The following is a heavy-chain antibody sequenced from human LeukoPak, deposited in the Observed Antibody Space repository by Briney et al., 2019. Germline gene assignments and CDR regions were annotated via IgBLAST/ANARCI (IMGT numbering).Heavy chain of an antibody. Sequence: GESLKISCKGSGYSFTSYWIGWVRQLPGIGLEWMGIIYPGDSDSRYSPSFQGQVTISADKSISTAYLQWSSLKASDTAMYYCARQVAYTSGRTFDFWGQGTLVTVSS. J-gene: IGHJ4*02. V-gene: IGHV5-51*01. CDR2: IYPGDSDS. CDR3: ARQVAYTSGRTFDF. CDR1: GYSFTSYW. D-gene: IGHD6-19*01.